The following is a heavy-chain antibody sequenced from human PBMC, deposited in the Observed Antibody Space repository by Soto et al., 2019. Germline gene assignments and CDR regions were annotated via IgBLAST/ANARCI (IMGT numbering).Heavy chain of an antibody. CDR2: IIPIFGTE. CDR1: GGTFSSYA. D-gene: IGHD3-10*01. J-gene: IGHJ6*03. Sequence: SVKVSCKASGGTFSSYAISWVRQAPGQGLEWMGGIIPIFGTENYAQKFQGGVTITADESTSTAYMERSSLRSEDTAVYYSGSTNYNPSLKSRVTISVDTSKNQFSLKLSSVTAADTAVYYCARDSGYCSGGSCYSGYNYYYYYMDVWGKGTTVTVSS. V-gene: IGHV1-69*13. CDR3: GSTNYNPSLKSRVTISVDTSKNQFSLKLSSVTAADTAVYYCARDSGYCSGGSCYSGYNYYYYYMDV.